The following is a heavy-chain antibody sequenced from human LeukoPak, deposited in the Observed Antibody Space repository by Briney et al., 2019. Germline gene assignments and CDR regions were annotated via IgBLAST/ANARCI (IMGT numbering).Heavy chain of an antibody. V-gene: IGHV3-23*01. D-gene: IGHD6-13*01. Sequence: GGSLRLSCAASGFTFSNSAMSWVRQAPGKGLEWVSAISGSGATTYYPDSVKGRFTISRDNSRNTLYLQMNSPRAEDTAVYYCAILPGYSSGWYEVNYWGQGTLVTVSS. CDR2: ISGSGATT. CDR3: AILPGYSSGWYEVNY. J-gene: IGHJ4*02. CDR1: GFTFSNSA.